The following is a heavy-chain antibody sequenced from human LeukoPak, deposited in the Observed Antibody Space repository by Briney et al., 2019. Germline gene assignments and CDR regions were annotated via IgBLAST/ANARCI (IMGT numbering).Heavy chain of an antibody. CDR3: ATTNDGGGYQWGDFFDF. CDR1: VGTANSHA. J-gene: IGHJ4*02. Sequence: GASVKVSCKASVGTANSHAISWVRPAPRQGRDWMERIIPTLGTTHRAQNFQDRVTLTADKSTNTAYMELTSLTSDDAAVYYCATTNDGGGYQWGDFFDFWGQGTLVTVSS. V-gene: IGHV1-69*04. D-gene: IGHD3-22*01. CDR2: IIPTLGTT.